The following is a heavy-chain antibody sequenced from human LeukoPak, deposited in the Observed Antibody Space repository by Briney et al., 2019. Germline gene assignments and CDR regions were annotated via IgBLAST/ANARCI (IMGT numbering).Heavy chain of an antibody. CDR1: KFTFTSYG. Sequence: GGSLRLPCAASKFTFTSYGMHWVRQAPGKGLEWVAVISYDGSNKYYADSVKGRSTISRDNSKNTLYLQMNSLRAEDTAVYYCAKHPAQELNGFDYRGQGTLVTVSS. CDR3: AKHPAQELNGFDY. CDR2: ISYDGSNK. D-gene: IGHD1-26*01. V-gene: IGHV3-30*18. J-gene: IGHJ4*02.